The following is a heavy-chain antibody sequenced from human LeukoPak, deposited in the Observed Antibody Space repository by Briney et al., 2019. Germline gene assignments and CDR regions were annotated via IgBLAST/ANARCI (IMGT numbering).Heavy chain of an antibody. CDR2: IWYDGSNK. J-gene: IGHJ4*02. V-gene: IGHV3-33*01. Sequence: PGRSLRLSCAASGFTFSSYGMHWVRQAPGKGLEWVAVIWYDGSNKYYADSVKGRFTISRDNSKNTLYLQMNSLRVEDTAVYYCAREWQGGIAAAGTRIEGDYWGQGTLVAVSS. D-gene: IGHD6-13*01. CDR1: GFTFSSYG. CDR3: AREWQGGIAAAGTRIEGDY.